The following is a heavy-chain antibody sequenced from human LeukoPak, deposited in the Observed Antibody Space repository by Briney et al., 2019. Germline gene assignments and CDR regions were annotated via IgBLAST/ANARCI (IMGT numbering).Heavy chain of an antibody. CDR2: INPNSGGT. Sequence: ASVKASCKASGYTFTGYYMHWVRQAPGQGLEWMGWINPNSGGTNYAQKFQGRVTMTRDTSISTAYMELSRLRSDDTAVYYCAIATVTTNYYYYMDVWGKGTTVTVSS. D-gene: IGHD4-17*01. V-gene: IGHV1-2*02. CDR1: GYTFTGYY. J-gene: IGHJ6*03. CDR3: AIATVTTNYYYYMDV.